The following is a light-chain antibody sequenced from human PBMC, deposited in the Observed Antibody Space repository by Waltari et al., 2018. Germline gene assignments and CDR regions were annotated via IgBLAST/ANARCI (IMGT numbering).Light chain of an antibody. Sequence: EIVLTQSPGTLSLSPGDRATLSCRTSQSVARSLAWYQQKRGQAPRLLIYGASSRATCIPDRFSGSGSGTDFSLTISRLEPEDCAVYYCQHYVTLPVTFGQGTKVEIK. CDR3: QHYVTLPVT. CDR1: QSVARS. J-gene: IGKJ1*01. V-gene: IGKV3-20*01. CDR2: GAS.